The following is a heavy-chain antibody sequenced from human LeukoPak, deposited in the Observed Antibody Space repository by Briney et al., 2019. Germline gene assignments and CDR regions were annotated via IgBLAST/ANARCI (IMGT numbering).Heavy chain of an antibody. J-gene: IGHJ4*02. CDR3: ARGGGTITAVGTMDY. Sequence: TSETLSLTCTVSGGSISNYYWIWIRQPPGKTLEWIGYIYYSGSTNYNPSLKSRVTISVDTSKNQFSLKLTSVTAADTAVYYCARGGGTITAVGTMDYWGPGTLVTVSS. V-gene: IGHV4-59*01. D-gene: IGHD6-13*01. CDR1: GGSISNYY. CDR2: IYYSGST.